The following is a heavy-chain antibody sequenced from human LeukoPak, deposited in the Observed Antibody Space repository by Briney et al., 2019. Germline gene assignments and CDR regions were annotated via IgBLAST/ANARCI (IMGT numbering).Heavy chain of an antibody. V-gene: IGHV3-23*01. J-gene: IGHJ4*02. CDR2: ISGSGGIT. D-gene: IGHD3-10*01. CDR1: GFTFSAYA. CDR3: AKLRMVRGVFTDYYFDY. Sequence: GGSLRLSCAASGFTFSAYAMSWVRQAPGKGLEWVSSISGSGGITYYADSVKGRFTISRDNSKNTLYLQMSSLRGGDTAVYYCAKLRMVRGVFTDYYFDYWGQGTLVTVSS.